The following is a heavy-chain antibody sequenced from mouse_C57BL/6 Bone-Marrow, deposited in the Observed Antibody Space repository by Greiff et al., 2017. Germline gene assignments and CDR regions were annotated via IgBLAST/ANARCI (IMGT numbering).Heavy chain of an antibody. CDR3: TRSALFAY. D-gene: IGHD6-1*01. CDR2: ISSGGDYI. J-gene: IGHJ3*01. CDR1: GLTFSSYA. V-gene: IGHV5-9-1*02. Sequence: EVMMVEEGEGLVKTGGARKRSGAASGLTFSSYAMSWVRQTPEKRLEWVAYISSGGDYIYYADTVKGRFTISRDNARNTLYLQMSSLKSEDTAMYYCTRSALFAYWGQGTLVTVSA.